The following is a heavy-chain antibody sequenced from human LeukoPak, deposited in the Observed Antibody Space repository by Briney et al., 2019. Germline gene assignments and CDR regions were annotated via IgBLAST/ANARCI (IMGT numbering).Heavy chain of an antibody. CDR1: GFTFSSYW. CDR3: ASPRIHRNWNDLPYYFDY. J-gene: IGHJ4*02. CDR2: IKQDGSEK. Sequence: GGSLRLSCAASGFTFSSYWMSWVRQAPGKWLEWVANIKQDGSEKYYVDSVKGRFTISRDNAKNSLYLQMNSLRAEDTAVYYCASPRIHRNWNDLPYYFDYWGQGTLVTVSS. D-gene: IGHD1-1*01. V-gene: IGHV3-7*01.